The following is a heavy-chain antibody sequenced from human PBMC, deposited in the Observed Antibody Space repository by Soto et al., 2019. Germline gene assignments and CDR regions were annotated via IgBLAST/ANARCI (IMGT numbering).Heavy chain of an antibody. Sequence: GGSLRLSCAAFGVTVSSNYMTWVRLAPGKGLEWVSLVYSGGATHYAASVKGRFTISTHSSQNTLFLQMNSLRTEDAATYYCVRGRYGSEIHWGQGTKVTVPS. V-gene: IGHV3-53*04. CDR1: GVTVSSNY. CDR2: VYSGGAT. D-gene: IGHD3-10*01. J-gene: IGHJ4*02. CDR3: VRGRYGSEIH.